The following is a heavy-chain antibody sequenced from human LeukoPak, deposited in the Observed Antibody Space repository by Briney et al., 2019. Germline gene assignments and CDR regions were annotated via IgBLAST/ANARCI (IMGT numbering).Heavy chain of an antibody. Sequence: GGSLRLSCAASGFTFSSYDMHWLHQATGKGLEWVSAIGTAGDTYYPDSVKDRFTISSENAKHSLFLQMNSLRAGDTPVYYLSRASIIGYCSSTSCRDGMDVWGQGTTVTVSS. J-gene: IGHJ6*02. CDR2: IGTAGDT. CDR3: SRASIIGYCSSTSCRDGMDV. D-gene: IGHD2-2*01. CDR1: GFTFSSYD. V-gene: IGHV3-13*01.